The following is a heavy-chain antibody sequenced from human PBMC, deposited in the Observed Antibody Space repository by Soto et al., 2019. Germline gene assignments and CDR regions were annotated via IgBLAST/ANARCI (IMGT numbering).Heavy chain of an antibody. D-gene: IGHD4-17*01. CDR2: IKQDGSEK. Sequence: GGSLRLSCAASGFTFSSYWMSWVRRAPGKGLEWVANIKQDGSEKYYVDSVKGRFTISRDNAKNSLYLQMNSLRAEDTAVYYCARDHDYGDYQGIDAFDIWGQGTMVTVSS. J-gene: IGHJ3*02. CDR3: ARDHDYGDYQGIDAFDI. CDR1: GFTFSSYW. V-gene: IGHV3-7*01.